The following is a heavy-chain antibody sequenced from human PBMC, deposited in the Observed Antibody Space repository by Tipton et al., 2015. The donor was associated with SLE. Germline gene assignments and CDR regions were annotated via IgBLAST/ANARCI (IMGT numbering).Heavy chain of an antibody. D-gene: IGHD1-26*01. CDR3: ARDRLGGPFDY. Sequence: TLSLTCTVSGDSISSSNYYWGWIRRPPGKGLEWITNIYYSGSTYYNPSLKSRVPISLDTSKNQFSLRLSSVTAADPAVYYCARDRLGGPFDYWGQGSLVTASS. CDR1: GDSISSSNYY. CDR2: IYYSGST. J-gene: IGHJ4*02. V-gene: IGHV4-39*07.